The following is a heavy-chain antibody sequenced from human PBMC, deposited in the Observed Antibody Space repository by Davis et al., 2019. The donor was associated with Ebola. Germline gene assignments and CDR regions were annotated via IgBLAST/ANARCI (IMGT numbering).Heavy chain of an antibody. CDR1: GDSVSGNSGA. J-gene: IGHJ6*02. D-gene: IGHD1-26*01. CDR2: TYYSSKWFN. CDR3: VRGWGRTGMGV. V-gene: IGHV6-1*01. Sequence: PSETLSLTCAISGDSVSGNSGAWNWIRQSPSRGLEWLGRTYYSSKWFNDYAASVKSRIIINPDTSKNKFSLQLNPVTPEDTAVYYCVRGWGRTGMGVWGQGTTVTVSS.